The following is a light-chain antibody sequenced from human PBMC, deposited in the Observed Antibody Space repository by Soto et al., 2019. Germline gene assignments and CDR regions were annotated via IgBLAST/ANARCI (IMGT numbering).Light chain of an antibody. CDR3: HVWDSGSAHHV. CDR1: NIGSKS. CDR2: ANS. V-gene: IGLV3-21*02. Sequence: SSALTQPPSASVAPGQTARITYGGSNIGSKSVHWYQQKPGQAPMMVVCANSDRPSGIPERFSGSNSANTATLTISRVEAGDEADYYCHVWDSGSAHHVFGTGTKVTVL. J-gene: IGLJ1*01.